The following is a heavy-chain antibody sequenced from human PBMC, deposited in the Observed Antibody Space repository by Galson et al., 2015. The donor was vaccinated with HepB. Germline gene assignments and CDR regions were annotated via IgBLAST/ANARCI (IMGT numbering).Heavy chain of an antibody. J-gene: IGHJ6*03. D-gene: IGHD3-3*01. V-gene: IGHV3-21*01. CDR3: ARVGYYDFWSGYSGTYYYMDV. CDR1: GFTFSSYS. Sequence: SLRLSCAASGFTFSSYSMNWVRQAPGKGLEWVSSISSSSSYIYYADSVKGRFTISRDNAKNSLYLQMNSLRAEDTAVYYCARVGYYDFWSGYSGTYYYMDVWGKGTTVTVSS. CDR2: ISSSSSYI.